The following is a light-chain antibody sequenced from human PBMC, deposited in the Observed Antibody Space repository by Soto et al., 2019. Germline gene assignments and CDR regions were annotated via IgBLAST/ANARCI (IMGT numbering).Light chain of an antibody. V-gene: IGKV3-20*01. Sequence: EIVLTQSPGTLSLSPGERATLSCRSSQSVSSSYLAWYQQKPGQAPRLLIYAASNRATGIPDRFSGSGSGTDFTLTIRRLEPEDFAVYYCQHYSSSPTTLGQGTKVDIK. CDR3: QHYSSSPTT. CDR2: AAS. CDR1: QSVSSSY. J-gene: IGKJ1*01.